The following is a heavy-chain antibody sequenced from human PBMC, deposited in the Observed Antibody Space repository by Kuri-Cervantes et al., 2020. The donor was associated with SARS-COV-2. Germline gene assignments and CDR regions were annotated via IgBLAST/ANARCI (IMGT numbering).Heavy chain of an antibody. V-gene: IGHV1-8*03. CDR2: MNPNSGNT. CDR1: GYTFTSYD. J-gene: IGHJ5*02. Sequence: ASVKVSCKASGYTFTSYDINWVRQATGQGLEWMGWMNPNSGNTGYAQKFQGRVTITRNTSISTAYMELSSLRSEDTAVYYCAKPGITMVRGAIYWFDPWGQGTLVTVSS. CDR3: AKPGITMVRGAIYWFDP. D-gene: IGHD3-10*01.